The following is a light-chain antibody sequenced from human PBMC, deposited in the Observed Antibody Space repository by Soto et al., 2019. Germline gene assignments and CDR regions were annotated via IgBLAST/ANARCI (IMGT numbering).Light chain of an antibody. J-gene: IGKJ1*01. CDR1: QSISSN. CDR3: QQYNNWPRT. CDR2: GAS. Sequence: EIVMTQSPATLSVSPGERATLSCRASQSISSNLAGYQQKPGQAPSHPIYGASVRATGIPARFSGSGSGTEFTLTISSLQSEDFAVYYCQQYNNWPRTFGQGTKVEIK. V-gene: IGKV3-15*01.